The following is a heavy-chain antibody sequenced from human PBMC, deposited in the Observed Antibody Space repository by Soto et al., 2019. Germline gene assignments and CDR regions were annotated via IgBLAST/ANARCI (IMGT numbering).Heavy chain of an antibody. V-gene: IGHV4-34*01. CDR3: ARSYYDSSGYSHWYFDL. D-gene: IGHD3-22*01. CDR2: INHSGST. J-gene: IGHJ2*01. CDR1: GGSFSGYY. Sequence: SETLSLTCAVYGGSFSGYYWSWIRQPPGKGLEWIGEINHSGSTNYNPSLKSRVTISVDTSKNQFSLKLSSVTAADTAVYYCARSYYDSSGYSHWYFDLWGRGTLVTVSS.